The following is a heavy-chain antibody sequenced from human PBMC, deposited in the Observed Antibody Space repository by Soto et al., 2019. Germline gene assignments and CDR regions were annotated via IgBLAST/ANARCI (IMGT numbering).Heavy chain of an antibody. CDR1: GGSISRYY. D-gene: IGHD3-16*01. Sequence: SETLSLTCTVSGGSISRYYWSWIRQPPGKGLEWIGYIYYSGSTNYNPSLKSRVTISVDTSKNQFSLKLSSVTAADTAVYYCGRAPPCDYVYYYYYYGMDVWGQGTTVTVSS. V-gene: IGHV4-59*01. CDR2: IYYSGST. J-gene: IGHJ6*02. CDR3: GRAPPCDYVYYYYYYGMDV.